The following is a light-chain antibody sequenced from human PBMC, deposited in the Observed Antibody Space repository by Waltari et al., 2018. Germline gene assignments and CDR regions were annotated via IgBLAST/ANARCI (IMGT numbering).Light chain of an antibody. CDR1: QDIGSW. CDR3: QQGNSFPYT. V-gene: IGKV1-12*01. J-gene: IGKJ2*01. Sequence: DIQMTQSPSSLSASVGDRVTITCRASQDIGSWLAWYQQKPGKAPKLLNYAASRLESGVPPRFCGSGSGTDFILAISSLQPEDCGTFYCQQGNSFPYTFGQGTKLEI. CDR2: AAS.